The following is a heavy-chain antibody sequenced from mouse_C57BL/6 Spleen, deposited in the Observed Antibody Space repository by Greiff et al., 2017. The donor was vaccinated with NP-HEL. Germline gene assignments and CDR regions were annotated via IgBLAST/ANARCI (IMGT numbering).Heavy chain of an antibody. CDR3: AREEGYYYGMDY. V-gene: IGHV5-17*01. Sequence: EVKLMESGGGLVKPGGSLKLSCAASGFTFSDYGMHWVRQAPEKGLEWVAYISSGSSTIYYADTVKGRFTISRDNAKNTLFLQMTSLRSEDTAMYYCAREEGYYYGMDYWGQGTTLTVSS. J-gene: IGHJ2*01. D-gene: IGHD1-1*01. CDR2: ISSGSSTI. CDR1: GFTFSDYG.